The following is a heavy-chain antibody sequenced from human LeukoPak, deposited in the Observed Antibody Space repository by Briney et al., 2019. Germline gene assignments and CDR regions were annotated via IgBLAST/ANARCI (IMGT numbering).Heavy chain of an antibody. CDR3: ARVGGDSSGYYYDY. V-gene: IGHV4-39*07. CDR1: GDSISSSNYY. Sequence: PSETLSLTCSVSGDSISSSNYYWGWIRQPPGKGLEWIGTIYYNGATQYNPSLKSRVTMSVDKSKNQFSLKLSSVTAADTAVYYCARVGGDSSGYYYDYWGQGTLVTVSS. D-gene: IGHD3-22*01. J-gene: IGHJ4*02. CDR2: IYYNGAT.